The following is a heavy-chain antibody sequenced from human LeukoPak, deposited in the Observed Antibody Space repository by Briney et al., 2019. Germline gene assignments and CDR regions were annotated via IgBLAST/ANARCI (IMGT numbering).Heavy chain of an antibody. V-gene: IGHV4-34*01. CDR2: INHSGST. Sequence: SETLSLTCAVYGGSFSGYYWSWIRHPPGKGLEWIGEINHSGSTNYNPSLKIRVTISVDTSKNQFSLKLSSVTAADTAVYYCARRAAAGTKWGQGTLVTVSS. J-gene: IGHJ4*02. D-gene: IGHD6-13*01. CDR1: GGSFSGYY. CDR3: ARRAAAGTK.